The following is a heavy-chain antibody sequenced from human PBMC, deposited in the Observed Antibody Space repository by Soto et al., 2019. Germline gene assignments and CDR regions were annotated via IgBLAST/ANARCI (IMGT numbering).Heavy chain of an antibody. Sequence: PVGSLRLSCAASGFAFSGFGMHWVRQAPGKGLEWLAVISYDGTDKKYADSVKGRFTTSRDKSKSMLYLQMNSLRPEDTAVYYCAKDGGDYYDSSGSHPWGQGSLVTVSS. V-gene: IGHV3-30*18. J-gene: IGHJ5*02. D-gene: IGHD3-22*01. CDR1: GFAFSGFG. CDR2: ISYDGTDK. CDR3: AKDGGDYYDSSGSHP.